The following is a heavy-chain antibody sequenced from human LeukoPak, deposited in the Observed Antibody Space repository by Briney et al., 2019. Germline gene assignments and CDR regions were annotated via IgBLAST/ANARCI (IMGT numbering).Heavy chain of an antibody. J-gene: IGHJ5*02. CDR2: ISIYNGNT. Sequence: VKVSCKASGYTFTNYGISWVRQAPGQGLEWMGWISIYNGNTDYAQKLRGRVTMTTDTSTSTAYMELRSLRSDDTAVYYCARITYDFWSGYYMPDDPWGQGTLVTVSS. V-gene: IGHV1-18*01. CDR3: ARITYDFWSGYYMPDDP. CDR1: GYTFTNYG. D-gene: IGHD3-3*01.